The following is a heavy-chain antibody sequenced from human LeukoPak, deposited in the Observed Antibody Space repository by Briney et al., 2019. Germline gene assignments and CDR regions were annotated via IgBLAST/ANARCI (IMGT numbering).Heavy chain of an antibody. Sequence: SETLSLTCTVSGGSISSYYWSWIRQPPGKGLEWIGYIYYSGSTNYNPSLKSRVTISVDTSKNQSSLKLSSVTAADTAVYYCARSDGDYSGLFDYWGQGTLVTVSS. D-gene: IGHD4-17*01. CDR2: IYYSGST. CDR3: ARSDGDYSGLFDY. J-gene: IGHJ4*02. V-gene: IGHV4-59*01. CDR1: GGSISSYY.